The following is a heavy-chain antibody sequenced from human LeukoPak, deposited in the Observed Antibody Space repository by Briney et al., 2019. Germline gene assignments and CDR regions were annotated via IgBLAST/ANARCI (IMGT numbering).Heavy chain of an antibody. CDR3: TRVPYCGGDCYYYFHY. V-gene: IGHV3-49*04. Sequence: PGRSLRLSCTASGFTLGDYPMSWVRQAPGKGLEWVGFIRNKAHGGTTKYAASVKGRFTISRDDSKSIAYLQMNSLKTEDTAVYYCTRVPYCGGDCYYYFHYWGQGTLVTVSS. D-gene: IGHD2-21*02. CDR1: GFTLGDYP. CDR2: IRNKAHGGTT. J-gene: IGHJ4*02.